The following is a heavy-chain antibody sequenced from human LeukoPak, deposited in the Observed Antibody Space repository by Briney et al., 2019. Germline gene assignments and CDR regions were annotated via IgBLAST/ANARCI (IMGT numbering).Heavy chain of an antibody. CDR3: ARRGRYVDGYDILTGYHIDY. D-gene: IGHD3-9*01. CDR1: GFTFSRYD. CDR2: ISYDGSKK. V-gene: IGHV3-30-3*01. Sequence: GGSLRLSCAASGFTFSRYDMHWVRQAPGKGLEWVGDISYDGSKKHYADSVKGRFTISRDNSKNTLDLQMNSLRAEDTAVYYCARRGRYVDGYDILTGYHIDYWGQGTLVTVSS. J-gene: IGHJ4*02.